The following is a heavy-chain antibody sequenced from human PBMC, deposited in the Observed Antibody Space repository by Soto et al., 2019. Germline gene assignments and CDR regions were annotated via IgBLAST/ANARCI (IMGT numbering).Heavy chain of an antibody. Sequence: SETLSLTCAVYGGSFSGYYWSWIRQPPGKRLEWIGEINHSGSTNYNPSLKSRVTISVHTSKNQFSLKLSSVTAADTAVYYCARGLKSSSSFGLYCYYGMDVWGQGTTVTVSS. V-gene: IGHV4-34*01. CDR2: INHSGST. CDR3: ARGLKSSSSFGLYCYYGMDV. J-gene: IGHJ6*02. CDR1: GGSFSGYY. D-gene: IGHD6-6*01.